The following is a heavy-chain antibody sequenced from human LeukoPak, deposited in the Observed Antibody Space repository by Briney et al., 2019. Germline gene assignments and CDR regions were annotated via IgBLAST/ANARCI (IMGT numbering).Heavy chain of an antibody. CDR3: ARGGVDYYGSGRLLAAY. CDR1: GGSISSSSYY. D-gene: IGHD3-10*01. Sequence: SETLSLTCTVSGGSISSSSYYWGWIRQPPGKGLEWIGSIYYSGSTYYNPSLKSRVTISVDTSKNQFSLKLSSVTAADTAVYYCARGGVDYYGSGRLLAAYWGQGTLVTVSS. V-gene: IGHV4-39*07. CDR2: IYYSGST. J-gene: IGHJ4*02.